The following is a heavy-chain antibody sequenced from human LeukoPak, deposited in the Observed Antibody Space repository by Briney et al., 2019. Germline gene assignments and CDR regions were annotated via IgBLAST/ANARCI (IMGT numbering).Heavy chain of an antibody. CDR3: ARYSDSSGYYDY. D-gene: IGHD3-22*01. V-gene: IGHV4-59*12. CDR2: IYYTGSS. CDR1: GGSISSSY. J-gene: IGHJ4*02. Sequence: PSETLSLTCTVSGGSISSSYWSWIRQPPGKGLEWIGYIYYTGSSSYNPSLKSRVTISVDTSKNQFSLKLTSVTAADTAVYYCARYSDSSGYYDYWGQGTLVTVSS.